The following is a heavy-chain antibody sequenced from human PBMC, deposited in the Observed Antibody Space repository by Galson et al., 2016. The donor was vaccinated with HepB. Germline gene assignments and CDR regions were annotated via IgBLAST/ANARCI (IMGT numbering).Heavy chain of an antibody. CDR3: VRDSAAAWGFFDH. CDR1: GFSVSSSY. V-gene: IGHV3-53*01. D-gene: IGHD6-13*01. J-gene: IGHJ4*02. Sequence: SLRLSCAVSGFSVSSSYMTWVRQAPGKGLEWVSFIYAGGSTYYGDSVKGRFTISGDNSKNTLYLQMNSLRVEDTAVYYCVRDSAAAWGFFDHWGQGSLVTVSS. CDR2: IYAGGST.